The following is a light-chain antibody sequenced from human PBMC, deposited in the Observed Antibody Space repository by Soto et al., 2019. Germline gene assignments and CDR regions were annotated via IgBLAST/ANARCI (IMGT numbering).Light chain of an antibody. CDR1: NIGSKN. CDR3: QVWDSSYVV. Sequence: SSELTQPLSVSVALGQTARITCGGNNIGSKNVHWYQQKPGQAPVLVIYRDSNRPSGIPERFSGSNSGNTATLTISRAQAGDEADYYCQVWDSSYVVFGGGTKLTVL. V-gene: IGLV3-9*01. J-gene: IGLJ2*01. CDR2: RDS.